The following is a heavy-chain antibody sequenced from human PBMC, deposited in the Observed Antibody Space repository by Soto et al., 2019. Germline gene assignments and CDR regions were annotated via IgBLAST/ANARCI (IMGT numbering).Heavy chain of an antibody. CDR2: IYYSGST. D-gene: IGHD5-12*01. J-gene: IGHJ6*02. V-gene: IGHV4-31*03. CDR3: ARERGGYDSSSRYGLDV. Sequence: LSLTCSVAGGSISSVGHYWTWIRQQPGKGLEWICYIYYSGSTDYNPSLKSRVTISVDRSKNQFSLNLSSVTAAYTAIYYCARERGGYDSSSRYGLDVWGQGTTVPVS. CDR1: GGSISSVGHY.